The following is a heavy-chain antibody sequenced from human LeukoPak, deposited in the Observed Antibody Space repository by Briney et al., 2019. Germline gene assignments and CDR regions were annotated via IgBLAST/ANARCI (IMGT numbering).Heavy chain of an antibody. Sequence: PGRSLRLSCAASGFTFSSYAMHWVRQAPGKGLEWVAVISYDGSNKYYADSVKGRFTISRDNSKNTLYLQMNSLRAEDTAVYYCVKGGGNVRRYFEYWGQGTLVTVSS. CDR1: GFTFSSYA. CDR2: ISYDGSNK. J-gene: IGHJ4*02. D-gene: IGHD4-23*01. CDR3: VKGGGNVRRYFEY. V-gene: IGHV3-30-3*01.